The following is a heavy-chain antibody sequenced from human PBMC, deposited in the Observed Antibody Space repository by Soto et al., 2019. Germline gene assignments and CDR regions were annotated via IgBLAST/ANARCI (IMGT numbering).Heavy chain of an antibody. CDR1: GYSFASFW. J-gene: IGHJ6*02. V-gene: IGHV5-51*01. Sequence: GESLRISNKGSGYSFASFWSGRVRKKPGKGLEWMGIIYPGDSDTRYSPSFQGQVTISADKSISTAYLQWNSLKASDTAMYYCARPRSSSRNYYGMDVWGQGTTVTV. CDR2: IYPGDSDT. CDR3: ARPRSSSRNYYGMDV. D-gene: IGHD6-13*01.